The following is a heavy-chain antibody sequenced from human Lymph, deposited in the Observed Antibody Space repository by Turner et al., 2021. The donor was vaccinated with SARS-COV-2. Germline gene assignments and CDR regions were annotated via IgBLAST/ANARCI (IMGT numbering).Heavy chain of an antibody. Sequence: EVQLVQPGAEVKKPGESLKIPSTGSGYTFTSYWIGWVREMPGRGLGWMGIIYPGDSDTKYSPSFQSQVTISADKSISTAYLQWSSLKAADTAMYYCARREWGGSLGHIDYWGQGTLVTVSS. CDR1: GYTFTSYW. CDR3: ARREWGGSLGHIDY. V-gene: IGHV5-51*01. D-gene: IGHD3-3*01. J-gene: IGHJ4*02. CDR2: IYPGDSDT.